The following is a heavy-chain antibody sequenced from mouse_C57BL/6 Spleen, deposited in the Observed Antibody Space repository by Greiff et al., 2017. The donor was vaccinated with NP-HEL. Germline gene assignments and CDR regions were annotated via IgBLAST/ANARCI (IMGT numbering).Heavy chain of an antibody. J-gene: IGHJ4*01. D-gene: IGHD1-1*01. CDR3: ARRDYGAMDY. CDR2: IYPGDGDT. Sequence: QVHVKQSGAELVKPGASVKISCKASGYAFSSYWMNWVKQRPGKGLEWIGQIYPGDGDTNYNGKFKGKATLTADKSSSTAYMQLSSLTSEDSAVYFCARRDYGAMDYWGQGTSVTVSS. V-gene: IGHV1-80*01. CDR1: GYAFSSYW.